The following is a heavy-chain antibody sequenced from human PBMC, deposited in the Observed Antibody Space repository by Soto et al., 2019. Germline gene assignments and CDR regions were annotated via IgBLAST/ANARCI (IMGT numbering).Heavy chain of an antibody. CDR2: ISGSGGST. CDR1: GFTFSSYA. V-gene: IGHV3-23*01. Sequence: EVQLLESGGGLVQPGGSLRLSCAASGFTFSSYAMSWVRQAPGKGLEWVSAISGSGGSTYYADSVKGRFTISRDNSKHTLYLHMNSVSAEDTAVYYCATPTMVRGATGFYYGMDVWGQGTTVTVSS. J-gene: IGHJ6*02. D-gene: IGHD3-10*01. CDR3: ATPTMVRGATGFYYGMDV.